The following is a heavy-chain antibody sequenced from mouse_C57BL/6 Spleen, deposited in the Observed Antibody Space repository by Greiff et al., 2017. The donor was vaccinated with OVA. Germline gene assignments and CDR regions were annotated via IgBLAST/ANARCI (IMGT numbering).Heavy chain of an antibody. D-gene: IGHD1-1*01. CDR2: IYPGDGDT. V-gene: IGHV1-82*01. J-gene: IGHJ2*01. CDR3: ARGIDYGSSYDYFDY. CDR1: GYAFSSSW. Sequence: QVQLQQSGPELVKPGASVKISCKASGYAFSSSWMNWVKQRPGKGLEWIGRIYPGDGDTNYNGKFKGKATLTADKSSSTAYMQLSSLTSEDSAVYSCARGIDYGSSYDYFDYWGQGTTLTVSS.